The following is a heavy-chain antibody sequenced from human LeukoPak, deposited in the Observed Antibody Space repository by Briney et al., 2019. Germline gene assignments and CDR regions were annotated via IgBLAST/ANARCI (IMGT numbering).Heavy chain of an antibody. Sequence: GGSLRLSCAASGFTFSSYAMSWVRQAPGTGLEWVSAISGSGGSTYYADSVKGRFTISRDNTKNTLYLQMNSLRAEDTAAYYCAKDPLRGFAIYYFDYWGQGTLVTVSS. J-gene: IGHJ4*02. CDR2: ISGSGGST. CDR1: GFTFSSYA. V-gene: IGHV3-23*01. D-gene: IGHD2-15*01. CDR3: AKDPLRGFAIYYFDY.